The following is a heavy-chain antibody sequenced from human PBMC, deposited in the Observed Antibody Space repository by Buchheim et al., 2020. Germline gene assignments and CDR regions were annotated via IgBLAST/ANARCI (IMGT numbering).Heavy chain of an antibody. CDR2: ISYDGSNK. CDR1: GFTFSSYG. Sequence: QVQLVESGGGVVQPGRSLRLSCAASGFTFSSYGMHWVRQAPGKGLEWVAVISYDGSNKYYADSVKGRFTISRDNSKNTLYLQKNSLRAEETAVYYCAKDSYDSSGYYWGYFDYWGQRTL. D-gene: IGHD3-22*01. J-gene: IGHJ4*02. V-gene: IGHV3-30*18. CDR3: AKDSYDSSGYYWGYFDY.